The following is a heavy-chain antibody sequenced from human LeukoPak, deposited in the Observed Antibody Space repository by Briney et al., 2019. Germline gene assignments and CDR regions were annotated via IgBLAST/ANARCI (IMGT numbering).Heavy chain of an antibody. D-gene: IGHD6-19*01. V-gene: IGHV3-30*14. CDR2: ISYDGSNK. Sequence: PGGSLRLSCAASGFTFSSYAMHWVRQAPGKGLEWVAVISYDGSNKYYADSVKGRFTISRDNSKNTLYLQMNSLRAEDTAVYYCARKSSSGGDYYGMDVWGQGTTVTVSS. CDR3: ARKSSSGGDYYGMDV. J-gene: IGHJ6*02. CDR1: GFTFSSYA.